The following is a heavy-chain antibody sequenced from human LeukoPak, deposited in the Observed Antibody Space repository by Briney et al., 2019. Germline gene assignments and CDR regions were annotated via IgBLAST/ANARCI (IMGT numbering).Heavy chain of an antibody. CDR1: GFTFSSYS. D-gene: IGHD5-18*01. CDR3: ARTGYSYGPLGY. Sequence: GGSLRLSCAASGFTFSSYSMNWVRQAPGKGLEWVSYISSSGSTIYYADSVKGRFTISRDNAKNSLYLQMNSLRAEDTAVYYCARTGYSYGPLGYWGQGTLVTVSS. V-gene: IGHV3-48*04. J-gene: IGHJ4*02. CDR2: ISSSGSTI.